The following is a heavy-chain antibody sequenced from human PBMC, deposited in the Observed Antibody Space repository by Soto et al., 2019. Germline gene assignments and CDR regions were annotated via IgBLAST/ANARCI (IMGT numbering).Heavy chain of an antibody. CDR2: IKSKINGGTT. CDR1: GFTFSNAW. V-gene: IGHV3-15*01. D-gene: IGHD3-22*01. Sequence: GGSLRLSCTASGFTFSNAWMSWVRQAPGKGLEWVGRIKSKINGGTTDFAAPVKGRFTISRDSSENTLFLEMNSLRDEDTAVYYCARRGHDNSGYYIDYWGQGTLVTVSS. CDR3: ARRGHDNSGYYIDY. J-gene: IGHJ4*02.